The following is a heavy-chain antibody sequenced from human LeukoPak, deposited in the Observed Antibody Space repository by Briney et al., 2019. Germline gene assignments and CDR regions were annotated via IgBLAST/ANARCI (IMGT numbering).Heavy chain of an antibody. D-gene: IGHD3-22*01. CDR2: IYYSGST. Sequence: PSETLSLTCTVSGGSISSYYWSWIQQPPGKGLEWIGYIYYSGSTNYNPSLKSRVTISVDTSKNQFSLKLSSVTAADTAVYYCARTYLTYYDSSGFEYWGQGTLVTVSS. CDR1: GGSISSYY. J-gene: IGHJ4*02. V-gene: IGHV4-59*01. CDR3: ARTYLTYYDSSGFEY.